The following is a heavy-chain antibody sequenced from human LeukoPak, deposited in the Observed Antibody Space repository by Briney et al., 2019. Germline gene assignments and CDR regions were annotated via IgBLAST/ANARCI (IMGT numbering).Heavy chain of an antibody. V-gene: IGHV3-7*01. CDR2: IKQDGSEK. CDR3: ARAPSSWDWFDP. J-gene: IGHJ5*02. CDR1: GGSISSYY. D-gene: IGHD6-13*01. Sequence: PSETLSLTCTVSGGSISSYYWSWVRQAPGKGLEWVANIKQDGSEKYYVDSVKGRFTISRDNAKNSLYLQMNSLRAEDTAVYYCARAPSSWDWFDPWGQGTLVTVSS.